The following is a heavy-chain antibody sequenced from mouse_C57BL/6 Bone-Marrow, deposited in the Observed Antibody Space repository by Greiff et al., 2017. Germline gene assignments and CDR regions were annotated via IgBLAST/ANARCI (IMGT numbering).Heavy chain of an antibody. D-gene: IGHD2-1*01. CDR1: GYTFTSYW. V-gene: IGHV1-69*01. Sequence: QVQLQQPGAELVMPGASVKLSCKASGYTFTSYWMHWVKQRPGQGLEWIGEIDPSDSYTNYNQKFKGKSTLTVDKSSSTAYMQLSSLTSEDSAVYYCARSIYYLYAMDYWGQGTSVTVSS. CDR2: IDPSDSYT. CDR3: ARSIYYLYAMDY. J-gene: IGHJ4*01.